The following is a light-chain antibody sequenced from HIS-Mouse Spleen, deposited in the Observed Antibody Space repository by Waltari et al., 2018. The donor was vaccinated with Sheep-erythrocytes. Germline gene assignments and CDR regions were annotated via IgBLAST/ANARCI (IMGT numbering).Light chain of an antibody. CDR1: SSDVGGYNY. CDR2: DVS. Sequence: QSALTQPRSVSGSPGQSVTISCTGTSSDVGGYNYVSWYQQHPGKAPKLMIYDVSTRPSGVPECFSGSKSGNTASLTISGLQAEDEADYYCCSYAGSYNHVFATGTKVTVL. CDR3: CSYAGSYNHV. J-gene: IGLJ1*01. V-gene: IGLV2-11*01.